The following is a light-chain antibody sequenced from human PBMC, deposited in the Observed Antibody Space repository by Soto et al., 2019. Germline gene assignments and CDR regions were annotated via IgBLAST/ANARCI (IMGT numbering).Light chain of an antibody. CDR2: PAS. V-gene: IGKV1-12*01. Sequence: DIQMTQSLSSISASHGDRVTITCRASQPTSSWLAWYQQVPGQAPYLLIYPASTLQSGVPSRFSGSGSGTDFTLTINSLQPEDFATYFCQQGYNFPRAFGQGTKVDIK. CDR3: QQGYNFPRA. CDR1: QPTSSW. J-gene: IGKJ1*01.